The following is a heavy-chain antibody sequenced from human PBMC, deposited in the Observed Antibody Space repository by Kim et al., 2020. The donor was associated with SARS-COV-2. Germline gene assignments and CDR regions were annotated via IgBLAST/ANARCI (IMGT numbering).Heavy chain of an antibody. CDR2: IKEDESDK. J-gene: IGHJ5*01. Sequence: GGSLRLSCATSGFTFSTYWMTWVRQAPGKGLEWVAYIKEDESDKYYVDSVRGRFTISRDNVKNSLYLQMNDLRAEDTAVYYCAKGGSSDSSLYRCFYSWGDGALGTVSS. D-gene: IGHD1-26*01. V-gene: IGHV3-7*01. CDR1: GFTFSTYW. CDR3: AKGGSSDSSLYRCFYS.